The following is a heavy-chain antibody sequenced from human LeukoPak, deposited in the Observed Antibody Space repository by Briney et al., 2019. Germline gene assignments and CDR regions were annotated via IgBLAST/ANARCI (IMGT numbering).Heavy chain of an antibody. D-gene: IGHD2-15*01. Sequence: PGGSLRLSCAASGFTFSSYAMSWVRQAPGKGLEWVSAIRGSGGSTYYADSVKGRFTISRDNSKNTLYLQMNSLRAEDTAVYYCRAVVVAAAVVYYFVYWGQRTLVTVSS. J-gene: IGHJ4*02. V-gene: IGHV3-23*01. CDR1: GFTFSSYA. CDR2: IRGSGGST. CDR3: RAVVVAAAVVYYFVY.